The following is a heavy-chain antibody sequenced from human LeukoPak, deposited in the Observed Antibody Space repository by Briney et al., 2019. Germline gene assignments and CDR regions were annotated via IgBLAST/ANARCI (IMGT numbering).Heavy chain of an antibody. D-gene: IGHD2-21*01. Sequence: SETLSLTCIVSGGSISYNNYYWGGLRRPPGEALVWIRSNYYSGSTYYSPSLKGRVTISVDKSKNQFSLTLGPVAGAGTAVYYCSRERSSGDDSDYWGRGTLVTVSS. CDR1: GGSISYNNYY. V-gene: IGHV4-39*07. CDR2: NYYSGST. CDR3: SRERSSGDDSDY. J-gene: IGHJ4*02.